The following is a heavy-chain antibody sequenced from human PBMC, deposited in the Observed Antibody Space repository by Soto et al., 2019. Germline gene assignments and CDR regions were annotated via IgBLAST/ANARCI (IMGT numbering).Heavy chain of an antibody. J-gene: IGHJ4*02. CDR1: GYNVAGYW. V-gene: IGHV5-51*01. CDR3: ARGGVSTRTFDY. D-gene: IGHD3-3*01. Sequence: PGESLKISCKGSGYNVAGYWIAWVRQMPGKGLELMGIIYPSDSDTRYRPSFQGQVTISADKAISSAHLQSSSLRPTDTAMYYCARGGVSTRTFDYWGQGTPVTVSS. CDR2: IYPSDSDT.